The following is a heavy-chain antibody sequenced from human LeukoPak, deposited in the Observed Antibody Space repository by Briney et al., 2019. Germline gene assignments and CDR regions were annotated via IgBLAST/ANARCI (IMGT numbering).Heavy chain of an antibody. J-gene: IGHJ3*02. D-gene: IGHD3-22*01. CDR3: ARGRLYDSSGYWADAFDI. Sequence: ASVKVSCKASGYTFTAYYIHWVRQAPGQGLEWMGIINPSGGSTSYAQKFQGRVTMTRDTSTSTVYMELSSLRSEDTAVYYCARGRLYDSSGYWADAFDIWGQGTMVTVSS. CDR2: INPSGGST. CDR1: GYTFTAYY. V-gene: IGHV1-46*01.